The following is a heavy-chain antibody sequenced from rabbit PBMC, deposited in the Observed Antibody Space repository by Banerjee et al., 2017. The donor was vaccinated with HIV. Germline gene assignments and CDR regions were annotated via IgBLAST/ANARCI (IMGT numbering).Heavy chain of an antibody. CDR3: ARYSGGSGYFNL. CDR1: GFSFSNKYV. J-gene: IGHJ4*01. D-gene: IGHD1-1*01. Sequence: QEQLEESGGDLVKPEGSLTLTCTASGFSFSNKYVMCWVRQAPGKGLEWIACINTSSGNTVYANWVDGRFTISRHNTQNTVSLQMTSLTAADTATYFCARYSGGSGYFNLWGQGTLVTVS. V-gene: IGHV1S45*01. CDR2: INTSSGNT.